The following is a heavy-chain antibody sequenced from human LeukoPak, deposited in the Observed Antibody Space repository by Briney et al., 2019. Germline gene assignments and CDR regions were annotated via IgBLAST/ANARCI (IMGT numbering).Heavy chain of an antibody. D-gene: IGHD5-18*01. CDR1: GGSISSGGYY. J-gene: IGHJ4*02. CDR2: IYYSGST. V-gene: IGHV4-31*03. CDR3: ARTVDTAMRMYYFDY. Sequence: SSETLSLTCTVSGGSISSGGYYWSWIRQHPGKGLEWIGYIYYSGSTYYNPSLKSRVTISVDTSKNQFSLKLSSVTAADTAVYYCARTVDTAMRMYYFDYWGQGTLVTVSS.